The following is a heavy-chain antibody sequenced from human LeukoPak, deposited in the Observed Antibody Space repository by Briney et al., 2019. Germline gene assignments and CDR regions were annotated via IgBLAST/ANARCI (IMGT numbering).Heavy chain of an antibody. J-gene: IGHJ3*02. V-gene: IGHV4-59*01. D-gene: IGHD5-12*01. CDR1: GGSISSYY. CDR3: ARGAGGYDDAFDI. CDR2: IYYSGST. Sequence: SETLSLTCTVSGGSISSYYWSWIRQPPGKGLEWIGYIYYSGSTNYNPSLKSRVTISVDTSKNQFSLKLSSVTAADTAVYYCARGAGGYDDAFDIWGQGTMVTVSS.